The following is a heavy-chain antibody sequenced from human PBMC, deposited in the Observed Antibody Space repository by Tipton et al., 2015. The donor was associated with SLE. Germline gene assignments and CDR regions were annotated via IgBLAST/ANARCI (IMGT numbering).Heavy chain of an antibody. CDR3: ARDRVYSSSWYRALDY. CDR1: GGSISNYY. CDR2: IYYSGST. V-gene: IGHV4-59*01. Sequence: TLSLTCTVSGGSISNYYWSWIRQPPGKGLEWIGYIYYSGSTNYNPSLKSRVTISVDTSKNQFSLKLSSVTAADTAVYYCARDRVYSSSWYRALDYWGQGTLVTVSS. D-gene: IGHD6-13*01. J-gene: IGHJ4*02.